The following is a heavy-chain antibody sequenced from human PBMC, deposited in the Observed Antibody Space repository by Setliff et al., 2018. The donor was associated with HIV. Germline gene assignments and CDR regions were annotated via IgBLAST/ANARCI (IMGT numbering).Heavy chain of an antibody. CDR2: IYYSGST. V-gene: IGHV4-59*01. J-gene: IGHJ4*02. Sequence: SETLSLTCTVSGGSISSYYWSWIRQPPGKGLEWIGYIYYSGSTNYNPSLKSRVTISVDTSKNQFSLKLSSVTAADTAVYYCARGYYNFWSGYPPLDYWGQGALVTVSS. CDR1: GGSISSYY. D-gene: IGHD3-3*01. CDR3: ARGYYNFWSGYPPLDY.